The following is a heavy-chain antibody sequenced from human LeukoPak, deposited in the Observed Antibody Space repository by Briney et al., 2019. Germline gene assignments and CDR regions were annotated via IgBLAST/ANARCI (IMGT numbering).Heavy chain of an antibody. Sequence: GESLKISCKGSGYSFTCYWIGWVRQMPGKGLEWMGIIYPGDSDTRYSPSFQGQVTISADKSISTAYLQWSSLKASDTAIYCCARWYGSGSYYGYFDYWGQGTLVTVSS. CDR3: ARWYGSGSYYGYFDY. CDR2: IYPGDSDT. J-gene: IGHJ4*02. CDR1: GYSFTCYW. D-gene: IGHD3-10*01. V-gene: IGHV5-51*01.